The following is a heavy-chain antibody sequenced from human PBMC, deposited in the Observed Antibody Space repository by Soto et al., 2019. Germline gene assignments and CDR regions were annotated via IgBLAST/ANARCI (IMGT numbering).Heavy chain of an antibody. J-gene: IGHJ5*02. CDR1: GGSIINHC. V-gene: IGHV4-59*06. CDR2: IYYSGST. Sequence: SVTMSVTCTVAGGSIINHCWSWIRQPTGKGLEWIGYIYYSGSTYYNPSLKSRVTISVDTSKNQFSLKLSSVTAADTAVYYCARGFVCSGGSCYVDWLDPWGQGTLVTVSS. D-gene: IGHD2-15*01. CDR3: ARGFVCSGGSCYVDWLDP.